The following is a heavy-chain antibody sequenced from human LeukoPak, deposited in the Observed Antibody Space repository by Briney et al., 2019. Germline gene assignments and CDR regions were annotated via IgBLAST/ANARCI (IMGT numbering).Heavy chain of an antibody. V-gene: IGHV3-11*01. Sequence: PRGSLRLSCAASGFTFSDYYMSWIRQAPGKGLEWASYISSSGSTIYYADSVKGRFTISRDNAKNSLYLQMNSLRAEDTAVYYCARGSGDLYYYYYYMDVWGKGTTVTISS. CDR1: GFTFSDYY. J-gene: IGHJ6*03. D-gene: IGHD2-15*01. CDR2: ISSSGSTI. CDR3: ARGSGDLYYYYYYMDV.